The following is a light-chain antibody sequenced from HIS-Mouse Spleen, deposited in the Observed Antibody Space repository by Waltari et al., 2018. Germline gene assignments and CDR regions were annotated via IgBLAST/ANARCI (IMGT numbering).Light chain of an antibody. J-gene: IGLJ2*01. Sequence: QSALTQPASVSGSPGQSITISCTGTSSDVGRYNLVSWYQQQPGKAPKLMIYEGSKRPSGVSNRFSGSKSGNTASLTISGLQAEDEADYYCCSYAGSSTLVVFGGGTKLTVL. CDR3: CSYAGSSTLVV. CDR1: SSDVGRYNL. V-gene: IGLV2-23*03. CDR2: EGS.